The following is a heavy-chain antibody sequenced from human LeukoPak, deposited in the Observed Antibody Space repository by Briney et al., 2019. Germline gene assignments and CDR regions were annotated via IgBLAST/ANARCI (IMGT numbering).Heavy chain of an antibody. J-gene: IGHJ6*02. CDR1: NFTFSDYW. CDR2: INKDGGEE. V-gene: IGHV3-7*01. Sequence: PGGSLRLSCAASNFTFSDYWMSWVRQAPGKGPEWVANINKDGGEEHYVDSVKGRFTVSRDNAKNSLFLQMNSLRVEDTAVYYCATYDNWVAGDVWGQGTSVSVSS. D-gene: IGHD1-1*01. CDR3: ATYDNWVAGDV.